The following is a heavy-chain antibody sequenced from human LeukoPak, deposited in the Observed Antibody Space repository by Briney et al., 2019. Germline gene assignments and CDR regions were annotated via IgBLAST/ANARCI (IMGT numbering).Heavy chain of an antibody. J-gene: IGHJ4*02. CDR3: AREVPSSFDY. D-gene: IGHD6-13*01. CDR2: ISSSSSYI. Sequence: GGSLRLSCAASGFTFSSYSMNWVRQAPGKGLEWVSSISSSSSYIYYADSVKGRFTISRDNAKNSLYLQMNSLRVEDTAVYYCAREVPSSFDYWGQGTLVTVSS. V-gene: IGHV3-21*01. CDR1: GFTFSSYS.